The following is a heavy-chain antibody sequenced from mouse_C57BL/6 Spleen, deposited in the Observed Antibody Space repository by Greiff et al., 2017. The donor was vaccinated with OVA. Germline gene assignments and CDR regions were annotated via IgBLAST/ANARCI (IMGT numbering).Heavy chain of an antibody. CDR3: ARWGLDDYDWYFDV. CDR1: GYTFTSYW. V-gene: IGHV1-53*01. J-gene: IGHJ1*03. Sequence: QVQLKQPGTELVKPGASVKLSCKASGYTFTSYWMHWVKQRPGQGLEWIGNINPSNGGTNYNEKFKSKATLTVDKSSSTAYMQLSRLTSEDSAVYYCARWGLDDYDWYFDVWGTGTTVTVSS. CDR2: INPSNGGT. D-gene: IGHD2-4*01.